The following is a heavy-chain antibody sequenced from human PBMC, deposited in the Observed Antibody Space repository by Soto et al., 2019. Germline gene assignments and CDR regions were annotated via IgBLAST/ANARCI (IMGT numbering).Heavy chain of an antibody. J-gene: IGHJ6*02. CDR1: GGSISSGGYY. CDR3: ARYSSWYPFSRYGMDV. Sequence: QVQLQESGPGLVKPSQTLSLTCTVSGGSISSGGYYWSWIRQHPGKGLEWIGYIYYSGSTYYNPSLKSGVTISVDTSKNQFSLKLSSVTAADTAVYYCARYSSWYPFSRYGMDVWGQGTTVTVSS. D-gene: IGHD6-13*01. V-gene: IGHV4-31*03. CDR2: IYYSGST.